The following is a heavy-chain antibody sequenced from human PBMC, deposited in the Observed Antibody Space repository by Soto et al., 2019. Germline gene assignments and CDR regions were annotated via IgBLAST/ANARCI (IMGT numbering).Heavy chain of an antibody. CDR2: IYYSGST. CDR3: ASLVIFCSGGRCYFTLDAFDT. Sequence: PDTLSLTCTVSGGSIISYYWSWIRQPPGKGLEWIGYIYYSGSTNYNPSLKSRVTISVDTSKNQFSLKLRSVTAADTAVYYCASLVIFCSGGRCYFTLDAFDTWGQGTMVSVSS. CDR1: GGSIISYY. V-gene: IGHV4-59*08. D-gene: IGHD2-15*01. J-gene: IGHJ3*02.